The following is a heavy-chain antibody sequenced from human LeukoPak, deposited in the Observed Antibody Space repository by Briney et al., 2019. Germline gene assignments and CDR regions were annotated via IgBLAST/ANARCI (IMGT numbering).Heavy chain of an antibody. CDR3: ATSSDAPGNY. J-gene: IGHJ4*02. CDR1: GFSFSNSW. Sequence: GGSLRLSCAASGFSFSNSWMSWIRQAPGKGLEWVANIRQDGSLKYYVGSVKGRFTISRDNAENSLYLQMNSLRAEDTAVYYCATSSDAPGNYWGQGTLATVSS. V-gene: IGHV3-7*01. D-gene: IGHD2-2*01. CDR2: IRQDGSLK.